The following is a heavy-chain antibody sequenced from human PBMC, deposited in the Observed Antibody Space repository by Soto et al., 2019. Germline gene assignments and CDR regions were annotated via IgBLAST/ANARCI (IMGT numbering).Heavy chain of an antibody. V-gene: IGHV4-4*02. Sequence: ASETLSLTCIVSGSSISTTDCWTWVRQSPGRGLEWIGRVHHTGSTDYNPSLRGRVEISVDKSKNLFSLSLSSVTAADTAVYYCARDLMVPPRKQRGNWFDPRGQGTLVTVSS. D-gene: IGHD3-10*01. J-gene: IGHJ5*02. CDR2: VHHTGST. CDR3: ARDLMVPPRKQRGNWFDP. CDR1: GSSISTTDC.